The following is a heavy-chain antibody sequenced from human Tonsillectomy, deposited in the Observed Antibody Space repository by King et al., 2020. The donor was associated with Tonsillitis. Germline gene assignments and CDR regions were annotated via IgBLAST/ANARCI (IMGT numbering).Heavy chain of an antibody. V-gene: IGHV3-23*04. CDR3: AKFLGSGQVAKHYYYYGMDV. D-gene: IGHD2-15*01. CDR2: ISGSGGST. J-gene: IGHJ6*02. CDR1: GFTFSSYA. Sequence: VQLVESGGGLVQPGGSLRLSCAASGFTFSSYAMSWVRQAPGKGLEWVSAISGSGGSTYYADSVKGRFTISRDNSKNTLYLQMNSLRAEDTAVYYCAKFLGSGQVAKHYYYYGMDVWGQGTTVTVSS.